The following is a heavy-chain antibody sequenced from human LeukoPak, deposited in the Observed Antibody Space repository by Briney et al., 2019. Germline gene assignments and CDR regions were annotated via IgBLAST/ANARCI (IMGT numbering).Heavy chain of an antibody. J-gene: IGHJ6*03. CDR3: ARVGVWYYYYYMDV. D-gene: IGHD3-16*01. Sequence: PSETLSLTRTVSGGSISSSSYYWGWIRQPPWKGLEWIGSIYYIGSTYYNPSLKSRVTISVDTSKNQFSRTLSALTPADRAVYYCARVGVWYYYYYMDVWGKGTTVTASS. CDR2: IYYIGST. CDR1: GGSISSSSYY. V-gene: IGHV4-39*07.